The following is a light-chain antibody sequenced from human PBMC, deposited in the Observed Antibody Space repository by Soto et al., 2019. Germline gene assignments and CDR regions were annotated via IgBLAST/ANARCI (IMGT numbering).Light chain of an antibody. CDR1: LGISNY. J-gene: IGKJ1*01. CDR3: QKYNSAPRT. V-gene: IGKV1-27*01. CDR2: AAS. Sequence: DIQMTQSPSSLSASVGDRVTITCRARLGISNYLAWYQQKPRKVPKLLIYAASTLQSGVPSRFSGSGSGTDFTLTISSLQPEDVATYYCQKYNSAPRTFGQGTKVEIK.